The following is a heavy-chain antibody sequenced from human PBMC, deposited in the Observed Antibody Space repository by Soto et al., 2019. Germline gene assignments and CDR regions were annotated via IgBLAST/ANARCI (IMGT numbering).Heavy chain of an antibody. V-gene: IGHV3-73*01. D-gene: IGHD3-9*01. CDR1: GFTFSGSA. CDR3: TRPLTNILTGAPEPYYYYYMDV. Sequence: PWGSLRLCCAASGFTFSGSAMHWVRQASGKGLEWVGRIRSKANSYATAYAASVKGRFTISRDDSKNTAYLQMNSLKTEDTAVYYCTRPLTNILTGAPEPYYYYYMDVWGKGTTVTVSS. CDR2: IRSKANSYAT. J-gene: IGHJ6*03.